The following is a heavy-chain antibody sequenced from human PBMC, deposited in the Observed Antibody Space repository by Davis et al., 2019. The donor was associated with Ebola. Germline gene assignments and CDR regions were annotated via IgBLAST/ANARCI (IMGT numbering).Heavy chain of an antibody. CDR3: ARGVQWWGFDY. D-gene: IGHD2-15*01. Sequence: ASVKVSCKASGGTFSSYTISWVRQAPGQGLEWMGWIITDNGNRNYAQKFQGRVTMTRDTSISTAYMDLSSLTSEDTAVYYCARGVQWWGFDYWGQGALVTVSS. J-gene: IGHJ4*02. CDR2: IITDNGNR. V-gene: IGHV1-8*02. CDR1: GGTFSSYT.